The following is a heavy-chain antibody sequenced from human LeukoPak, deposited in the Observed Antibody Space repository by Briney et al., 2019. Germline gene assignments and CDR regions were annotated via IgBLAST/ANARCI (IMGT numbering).Heavy chain of an antibody. J-gene: IGHJ4*02. D-gene: IGHD6-13*01. CDR3: ARVPYSSSWLTDY. CDR1: GFTFSRYG. CDR2: IWYDGSNK. Sequence: GGSLRLSCAASGFTFSRYGMHWVRQAPGKGLEWVAVIWYDGSNKYYADSVKGRFTISRDNSKNTLYLQMNSLRAEDTAVYYCARVPYSSSWLTDYWGQGTLVTVSS. V-gene: IGHV3-33*01.